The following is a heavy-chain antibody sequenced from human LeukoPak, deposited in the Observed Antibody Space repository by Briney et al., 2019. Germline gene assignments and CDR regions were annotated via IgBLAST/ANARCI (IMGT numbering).Heavy chain of an antibody. Sequence: SETLSLTCTVSGGSISSYYWSWIRQPPGKGLEWNGYIYYSGSTNYNPSLKSRVTISVDTSKNQFSLKLSSVTAADTAVYYCASRPAPPHLGYFQHWGQGTLVTVSS. CDR3: ASRPAPPHLGYFQH. CDR2: IYYSGST. J-gene: IGHJ1*01. D-gene: IGHD2-2*01. CDR1: GGSISSYY. V-gene: IGHV4-59*01.